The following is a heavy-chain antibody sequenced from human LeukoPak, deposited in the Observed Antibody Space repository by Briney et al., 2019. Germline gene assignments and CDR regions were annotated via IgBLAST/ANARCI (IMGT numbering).Heavy chain of an antibody. Sequence: GGSLRLSCAASGFIFCDYYMTWIRQAPGKGLEWVSDISSSRSYTNYADSVKGRFTISRDNAKNPLYLQMNSLRADDTAVYYCASGGGGMVIGDYWGQGTLVTVSS. CDR1: GFIFCDYY. CDR3: ASGGGGMVIGDY. CDR2: ISSSRSYT. J-gene: IGHJ4*02. V-gene: IGHV3-11*06. D-gene: IGHD3-16*01.